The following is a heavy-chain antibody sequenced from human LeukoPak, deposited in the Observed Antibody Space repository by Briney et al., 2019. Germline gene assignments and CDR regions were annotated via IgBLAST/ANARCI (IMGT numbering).Heavy chain of an antibody. Sequence: PGGSLRLSCAASGFTFSSYGMHWVRQAPGKGLEWVAFIRYDGSNKYYADSVKGRFTISRDNSKNTLYLQMNSLRAEDTAVYYCAKDHSRRYFDWPYFDYWGQGTLVTVSS. CDR1: GFTFSSYG. CDR2: IRYDGSNK. CDR3: AKDHSRRYFDWPYFDY. V-gene: IGHV3-30*02. D-gene: IGHD3-9*01. J-gene: IGHJ4*02.